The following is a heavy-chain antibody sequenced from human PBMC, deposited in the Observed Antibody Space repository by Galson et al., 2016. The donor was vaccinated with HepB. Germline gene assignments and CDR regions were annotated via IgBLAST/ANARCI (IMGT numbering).Heavy chain of an antibody. CDR1: GGTFSYYA. Sequence: SVKVSCKASGGTFSYYAISWVRQAPGQGLEWMGGIIPIFGKADYAQKFQGRVTITADDSTSTAYMELSSLRSEATAVYYCASRGARACSGGSCYECDYWGQGTLVTGSS. D-gene: IGHD2-15*01. J-gene: IGHJ4*02. CDR3: ASRGARACSGGSCYECDY. V-gene: IGHV1-69*13. CDR2: IIPIFGKA.